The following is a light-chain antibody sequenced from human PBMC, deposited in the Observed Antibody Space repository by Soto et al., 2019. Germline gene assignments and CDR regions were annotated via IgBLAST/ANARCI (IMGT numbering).Light chain of an antibody. CDR2: KAS. CDR1: ESVSSW. Sequence: DIQMTQSPSTLSASVGDRVTIACRASESVSSWLAWYQQKPGKAPKLLIYKASSLESGVPSRFSGSGSGTEFTLTSSSLQPDDSATYYCHQYKMYPCTFGPGTKVESK. V-gene: IGKV1-5*03. CDR3: HQYKMYPCT. J-gene: IGKJ1*01.